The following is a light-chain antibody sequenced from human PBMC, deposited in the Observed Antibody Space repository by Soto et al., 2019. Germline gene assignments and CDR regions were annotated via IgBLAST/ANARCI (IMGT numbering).Light chain of an antibody. CDR2: AAS. CDR1: QNIGRW. CDR3: QQYNDYPRT. J-gene: IGKJ1*01. Sequence: DIQMTQSPSTLSASIGDRVTISCRASQNIGRWLAWYQQKPGTAPNLLIFAASSLQSGVPSRFSGSGSGTDFTLTISSLQPEDFATYYCQQYNDYPRTFGQGTKVDI. V-gene: IGKV1-5*01.